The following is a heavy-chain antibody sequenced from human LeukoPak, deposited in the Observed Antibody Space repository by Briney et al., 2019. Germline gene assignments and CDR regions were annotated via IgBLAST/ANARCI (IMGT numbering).Heavy chain of an antibody. CDR3: ARRGGGGDDYGDYDY. V-gene: IGHV1-69*06. CDR1: GGTFSSYA. CDR2: IIPIFGTA. Sequence: ASVKVSCKASGGTFSSYAISWVRQAPGQGLEWMGGIIPIFGTANYAQKFQGRVTITADKSTSTAYMELSSLRSEDTAVYYCARRGGGGDDYGDYDYWGQGTLVTVSS. D-gene: IGHD4-17*01. J-gene: IGHJ4*02.